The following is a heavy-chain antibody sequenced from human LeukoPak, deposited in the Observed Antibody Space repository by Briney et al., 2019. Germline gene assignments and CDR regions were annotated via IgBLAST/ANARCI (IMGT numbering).Heavy chain of an antibody. D-gene: IGHD5-24*01. J-gene: IGHJ4*02. V-gene: IGHV3-7*01. CDR3: ATYPRADY. Sequence: GGSLRLSCAASGFTLSSYWMTWVRQAPGKGLEWVANIRRDGTQEHYVDSVEGRFTISRDNAKNSLFLQMNSLRAEDTAVYYCATYPRADYWGQGTLVTVSS. CDR2: IRRDGTQE. CDR1: GFTLSSYW.